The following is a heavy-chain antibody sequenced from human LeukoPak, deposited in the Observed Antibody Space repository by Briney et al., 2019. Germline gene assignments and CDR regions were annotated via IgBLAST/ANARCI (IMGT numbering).Heavy chain of an antibody. CDR3: ARYSGTFSNSYFDC. CDR1: GFTFSSYA. J-gene: IGHJ4*02. CDR2: ISYDGSNK. V-gene: IGHV3-30*04. Sequence: GGSLRLSCAASGFTFSSYAMHWVRQAPGKGLEWVAVISYDGSNKYYADSVKGRFTISRDNSKNTLYLQMNSLRAEDTAVYYCARYSGTFSNSYFDCWGQGTLVTVSS. D-gene: IGHD1-26*01.